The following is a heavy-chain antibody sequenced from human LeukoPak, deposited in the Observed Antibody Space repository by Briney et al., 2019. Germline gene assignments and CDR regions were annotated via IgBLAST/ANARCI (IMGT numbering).Heavy chain of an antibody. V-gene: IGHV1-18*01. J-gene: IGHJ4*02. D-gene: IGHD2-2*01. CDR2: ISAYNGNT. Sequence: GASVKVSFKASGYTFTSYDINWLRQAPGQGLEWMGWISAYNGNTNYAQKLQGRVTMTTDTSTSTAYMELRSLRSDDTAVYYGAREDIVVVPAAKEDTAMVKGGLYDYWGQGTLVTVSS. CDR1: GYTFTSYD. CDR3: AREDIVVVPAAKEDTAMVKGGLYDY.